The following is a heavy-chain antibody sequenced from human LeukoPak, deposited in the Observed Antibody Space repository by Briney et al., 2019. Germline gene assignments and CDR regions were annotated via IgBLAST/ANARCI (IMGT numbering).Heavy chain of an antibody. V-gene: IGHV1-8*01. CDR1: GYTFTSYD. J-gene: IGHJ6*03. Sequence: GASVKVSCKASGYTFTSYDINWVRQATGQGLEWMGWMNPNSGNTGYAQKFQGRVTMTRNTSISTAYMELSSLRSEDTAVYYCVRGWELRVYYYMDVWGKGTTVTVSS. CDR3: VRGWELRVYYYMDV. CDR2: MNPNSGNT. D-gene: IGHD1-26*01.